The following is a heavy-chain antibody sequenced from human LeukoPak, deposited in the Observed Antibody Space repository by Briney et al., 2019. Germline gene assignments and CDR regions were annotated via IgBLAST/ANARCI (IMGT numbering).Heavy chain of an antibody. J-gene: IGHJ4*02. CDR2: ISGSGGST. D-gene: IGHD5-18*01. CDR1: GFTFSSYA. CDR3: AKDHGGYSYGYTVMYYFDY. V-gene: IGHV3-23*01. Sequence: PGGSLSLSCAASGFTFSSYAMSWVRQAPGKGLEWVSAISGSGGSTYYADSVKGRFTISRDNSKNTLYLQMNSLRDEDTAVYYCAKDHGGYSYGYTVMYYFDYWGQGTLVTVSS.